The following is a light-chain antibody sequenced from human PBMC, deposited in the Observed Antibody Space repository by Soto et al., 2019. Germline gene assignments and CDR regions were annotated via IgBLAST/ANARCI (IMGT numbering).Light chain of an antibody. Sequence: EIAMTQSPATRYLSAGERATLSCRASESVGSNLAWYQQKPGQAPRLLIHGASKRATGIPARFSVSGSGTEFTLTISYLETEDFAVYYCQQRSDWPRTFGQGTKVDI. CDR2: GAS. CDR1: ESVGSN. V-gene: IGKV3-11*01. CDR3: QQRSDWPRT. J-gene: IGKJ1*01.